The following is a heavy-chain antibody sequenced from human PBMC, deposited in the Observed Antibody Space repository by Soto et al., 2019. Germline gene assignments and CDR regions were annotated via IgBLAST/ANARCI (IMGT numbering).Heavy chain of an antibody. Sequence: PSETLSLTCAVSGGSISSSNWWSWVRQPPGKGRERTGEIYHSGSTNYNPTLKRRDTISVDKSKNHFFFFLSSVTAADTAVYYCARDPTPLGQGTLVT. CDR1: GGSISSSNW. J-gene: IGHJ5*02. CDR3: ARDPTP. CDR2: IYHSGST. V-gene: IGHV4-4*02.